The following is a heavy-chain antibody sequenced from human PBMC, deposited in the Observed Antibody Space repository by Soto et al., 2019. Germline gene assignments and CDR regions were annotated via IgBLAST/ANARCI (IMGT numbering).Heavy chain of an antibody. Sequence: EVQLFESGGGLVQPGGSLRLSCAASGFTFSSCAMNWVRQAPGKGLEWVSTITGSGDDTNYSDSVKGRFTISRDNSKDTLFLQMNSLRAEDTALYYCAKSHRWWSLRSDFFGLGTLVTVSS. CDR3: AKSHRWWSLRSDF. J-gene: IGHJ4*02. CDR2: ITGSGDDT. D-gene: IGHD3-16*01. V-gene: IGHV3-23*01. CDR1: GFTFSSCA.